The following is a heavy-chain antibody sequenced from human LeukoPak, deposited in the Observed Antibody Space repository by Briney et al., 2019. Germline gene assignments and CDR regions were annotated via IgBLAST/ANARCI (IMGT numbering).Heavy chain of an antibody. Sequence: GGSLTLSCAGSRFTLTSNAISWVRQLQGNGLEWVSAISGGGGSTYYADSVKGRFTISRDNSKNTLYLQMNSMRAEDTAVYYCAKGIVATISAVYDYWGQGTLVTVSS. CDR1: RFTLTSNA. CDR2: ISGGGGST. J-gene: IGHJ4*02. D-gene: IGHD5-12*01. V-gene: IGHV3-23*01. CDR3: AKGIVATISAVYDY.